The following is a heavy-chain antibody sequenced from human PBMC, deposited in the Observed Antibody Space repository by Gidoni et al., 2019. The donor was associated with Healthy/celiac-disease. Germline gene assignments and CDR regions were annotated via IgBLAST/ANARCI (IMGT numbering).Heavy chain of an antibody. CDR2: TYYRSKWYN. Sequence: QVQLQQSGPGLVKPSQTLSLTCAISGDSVSSNSAAWHWIRQSPSRGLEWLGRTYYRSKWYNDYAVSVKSRITINPDTSKNQFSLQLNSVTPEDTAVYYCARAWPFGGPGDIVVVPAFQDWFDPWGQGTLVTVSS. CDR3: ARAWPFGGPGDIVVVPAFQDWFDP. J-gene: IGHJ5*02. CDR1: GDSVSSNSAA. V-gene: IGHV6-1*01. D-gene: IGHD2-2*01.